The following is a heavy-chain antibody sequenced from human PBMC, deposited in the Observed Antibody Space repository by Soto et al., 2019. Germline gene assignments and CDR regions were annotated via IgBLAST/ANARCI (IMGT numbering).Heavy chain of an antibody. J-gene: IGHJ6*02. CDR3: ARVEGYYYGMDV. CDR1: GGSISSGGYY. CDR2: IYYSGST. D-gene: IGHD3-3*01. V-gene: IGHV4-31*03. Sequence: ASETLSLTCTVSGGSISSGGYYWSWIRQHPGKGLEWIGYIYYSGSTYYNPSLKSRVTISVDTSENQFSLKLSSVTAADTAVYYCARVEGYYYGMDVWGQGTTVTVSS.